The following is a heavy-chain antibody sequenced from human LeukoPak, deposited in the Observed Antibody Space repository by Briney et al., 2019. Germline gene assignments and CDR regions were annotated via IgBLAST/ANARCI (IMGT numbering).Heavy chain of an antibody. V-gene: IGHV4-38-2*02. CDR2: IHHSGTT. D-gene: IGHD3-3*02. Sequence: SETLSLTCTVSGYSISSGDYWGWIRQSPGKGLEWIASIHHSGTTYYTPSLKSRGSISLDPSKNQLSLSLSSGTAADTAVYYCARGWSILRGGDWFDPWGKGTLVTVSS. CDR3: ARGWSILRGGDWFDP. CDR1: GYSISSGDY. J-gene: IGHJ5*01.